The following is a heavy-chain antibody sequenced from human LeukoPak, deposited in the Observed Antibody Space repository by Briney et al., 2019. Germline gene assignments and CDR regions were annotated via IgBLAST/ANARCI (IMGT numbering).Heavy chain of an antibody. CDR1: GGSIGSYY. D-gene: IGHD4-17*01. Sequence: PSETLSLTCTVSGGSIGSYYWSWIRQPPGKGLEWIGYIYYSGSTNYNPSLKSRVTISVDTSKNQFSLKLSSVTAADTAVYYCARGPLRYGDFDYWGQGTLVTVSS. CDR3: ARGPLRYGDFDY. V-gene: IGHV4-59*01. CDR2: IYYSGST. J-gene: IGHJ4*02.